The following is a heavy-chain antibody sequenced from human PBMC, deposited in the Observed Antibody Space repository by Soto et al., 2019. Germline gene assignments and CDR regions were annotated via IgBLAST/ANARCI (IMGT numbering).Heavy chain of an antibody. CDR2: ISASNGNT. CDR1: GYTFTSFG. CDR3: ARDQGAEILLWFGESKGTFDY. J-gene: IGHJ4*02. V-gene: IGHV1-18*01. D-gene: IGHD3-10*01. Sequence: ASVKVSCKASGYTFTSFGISWVRQAPGQGLEWMGWISASNGNTNYVQKLQGRVTMTTDTSTSTAYMELRSLRSDDTAVYYCARDQGAEILLWFGESKGTFDYWGQGTLVTVSS.